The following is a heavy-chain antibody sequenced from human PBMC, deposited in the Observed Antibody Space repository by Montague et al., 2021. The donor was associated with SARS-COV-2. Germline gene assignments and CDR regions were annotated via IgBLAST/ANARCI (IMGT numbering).Heavy chain of an antibody. V-gene: IGHV4-4*02. J-gene: IGHJ4*02. CDR3: ARGGLENRGFDY. CDR2: TYLSGFT. Sequence: SEILSLTCVVSDVSLSSSTWWSWVRQSPGKGLEWVGETYLSGFTXYNPSVKSRVTISLDDSRSQFSLRLTSVTAADTAAYFCARGGLENRGFDYWGQGALVTVSS. D-gene: IGHD1-1*01. CDR1: DVSLSSSTW.